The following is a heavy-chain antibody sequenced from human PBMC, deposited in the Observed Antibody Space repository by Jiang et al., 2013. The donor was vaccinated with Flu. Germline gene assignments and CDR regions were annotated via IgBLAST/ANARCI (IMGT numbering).Heavy chain of an antibody. J-gene: IGHJ3*02. Sequence: SGPGLVKPSETLSLTCTVSGGSISSSSYYWGWIRQPPGKGLEWIGSIYYSGSTYYNPSLKSRVTISVDTSKNQFSLKLSSVTAADTAVYYCARPPQMDAFDIWGQGTMVTVSS. CDR3: ARPPQMDAFDI. V-gene: IGHV4-39*01. CDR2: IYYSGST. CDR1: GGSISSSSYY. D-gene: IGHD5-24*01.